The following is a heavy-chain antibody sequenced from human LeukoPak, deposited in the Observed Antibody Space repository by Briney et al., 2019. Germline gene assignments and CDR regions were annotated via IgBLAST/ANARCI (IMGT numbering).Heavy chain of an antibody. CDR1: GLTFSTYW. CDR2: INPDGSIR. CDR3: AREARVGGALQY. J-gene: IGHJ4*02. Sequence: GGSLRLSCAASGLTFSTYWMHWVRQAPGKGLAWVARINPDGSIRTYANSVQGRVTVSRDTAKDTLFLQMNSLRAEDTAVYYCAREARVGGALQYWGQGTPVTVSS. D-gene: IGHD1-26*01. V-gene: IGHV3-74*03.